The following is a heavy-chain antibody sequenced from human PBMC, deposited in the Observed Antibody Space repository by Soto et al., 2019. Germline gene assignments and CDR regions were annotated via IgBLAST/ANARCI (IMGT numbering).Heavy chain of an antibody. Sequence: DVQLVESGGDLVKPGGSLRLSCAVSGLIFRNAWMNWVRQAPGKGLEWVARIRSRADGETIHYAAPVQGRFTITRDDSESTLYLQMSGLKTDDTAVYYCITVLPGGVSDYFDDWGQGTLVTVS. V-gene: IGHV3-15*05. CDR3: ITVLPGGVSDYFDD. D-gene: IGHD3-10*01. CDR2: IRSRADGETI. CDR1: GLIFRNAW. J-gene: IGHJ4*02.